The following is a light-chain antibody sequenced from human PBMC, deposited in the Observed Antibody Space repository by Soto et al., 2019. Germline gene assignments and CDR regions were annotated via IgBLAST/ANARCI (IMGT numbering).Light chain of an antibody. Sequence: QSALTQPPSASGTPAQRVTISCSGSSSNIGSKTVNWYQQLPGTAPKLLIYSNNQRPSVVPDRFSGSKSGTSASLAISGLQSEDEADYYCAAWDDSLNGLCVFGTGTKVTVL. CDR2: SNN. V-gene: IGLV1-44*01. CDR3: AAWDDSLNGLCV. CDR1: SSNIGSKT. J-gene: IGLJ1*01.